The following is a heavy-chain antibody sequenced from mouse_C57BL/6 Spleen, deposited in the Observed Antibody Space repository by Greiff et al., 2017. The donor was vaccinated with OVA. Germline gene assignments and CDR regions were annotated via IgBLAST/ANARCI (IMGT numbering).Heavy chain of an antibody. J-gene: IGHJ4*01. CDR1: GFTFSNYW. V-gene: IGHV6-3*01. Sequence: EVKLVESGGGLVQPGGSMKLSCVASGFTFSNYWMNWVRQSPEKGLEWVAQIRLKSDNYATHYAESVKGRFTISRDDSKSSVYLQMNNLRAEDTGIYYCTGTTGYYAMDYWGQGTSVTVSS. CDR3: TGTTGYYAMDY. CDR2: IRLKSDNYAT. D-gene: IGHD1-1*01.